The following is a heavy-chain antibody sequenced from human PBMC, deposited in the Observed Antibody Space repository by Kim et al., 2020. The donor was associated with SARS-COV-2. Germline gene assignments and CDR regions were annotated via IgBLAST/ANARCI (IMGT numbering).Heavy chain of an antibody. CDR1: GFTFSNYA. J-gene: IGHJ3*01. D-gene: IGHD5-18*01. CDR3: AKLQYSFVSDAFDF. Sequence: GGSLSLSCAASGFTFSNYAMNWVRPAPGKGLEWVSCIRGGGANPKYADSAQGRFTISSDNSKNTLYLQMNSLRGADPPLYYLAKLQYSFVSDAFDFWR. CDR2: IRGGGANP. V-gene: IGHV3-23*01.